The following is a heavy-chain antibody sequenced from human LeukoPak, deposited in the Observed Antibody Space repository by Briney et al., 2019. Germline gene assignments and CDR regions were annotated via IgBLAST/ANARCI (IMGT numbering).Heavy chain of an antibody. D-gene: IGHD3-10*02. CDR1: GGSISSYY. V-gene: IGHV4-59*01. CDR2: MYYSGNT. J-gene: IGHJ4*02. Sequence: SETLSLTCNVSGGSISSYYWSWIRQPPGKGLEWIGYMYYSGNTNYNPSLKSRVTISVDTSKNQFSLKLSSVTAADTAVYYCARDRGLTKSGGVGFDYWGQGTLVAVSS. CDR3: ARDRGLTKSGGVGFDY.